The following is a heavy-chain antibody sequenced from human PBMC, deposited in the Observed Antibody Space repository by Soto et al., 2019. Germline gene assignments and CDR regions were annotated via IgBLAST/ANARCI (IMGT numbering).Heavy chain of an antibody. D-gene: IGHD6-13*01. J-gene: IGHJ4*02. Sequence: GESLKISCAASGFTFSSYCMHWVRQAPGKGLEWVAVIWYDGSNKYYADSVKGRFTISRDNSKNTLYLQMNSLRAEDTAVYYCARASIAAAGIVLDYWGQGTLVTVSS. CDR1: GFTFSSYC. V-gene: IGHV3-33*01. CDR2: IWYDGSNK. CDR3: ARASIAAAGIVLDY.